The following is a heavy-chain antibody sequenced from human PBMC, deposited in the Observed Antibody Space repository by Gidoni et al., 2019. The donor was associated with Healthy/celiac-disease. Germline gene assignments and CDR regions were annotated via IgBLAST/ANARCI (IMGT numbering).Heavy chain of an antibody. Sequence: EVQLVESGGGLVQPGRSLRLSCAASGFTFDDYAMHWVRPAPGKGLEWVSGISWNSGSIGYADSVNGRFTISRDNAKNSLYLQMNSLRAEDTALYYCAKALGYQQLVISPFDYWGQGTLVTVSS. CDR3: AKALGYQQLVISPFDY. CDR1: GFTFDDYA. V-gene: IGHV3-9*01. CDR2: ISWNSGSI. J-gene: IGHJ4*02. D-gene: IGHD6-13*01.